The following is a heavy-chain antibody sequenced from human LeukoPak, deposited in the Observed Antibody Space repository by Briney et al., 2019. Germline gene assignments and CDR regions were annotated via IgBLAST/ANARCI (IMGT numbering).Heavy chain of an antibody. CDR1: GYAFTGYF. D-gene: IGHD1-1*01. Sequence: ASVKVSCKTSGYAFTGYFIHWVRQVPGQGLEWMGWLNPDSGSTKLAEKFQGRVTMTRDTSVSTAYMDLTSLKSDDAGLYYCARGLKNVFFSYYLDVWGKGTTVTVSS. J-gene: IGHJ6*03. CDR2: LNPDSGST. V-gene: IGHV1-2*02. CDR3: ARGLKNVFFSYYLDV.